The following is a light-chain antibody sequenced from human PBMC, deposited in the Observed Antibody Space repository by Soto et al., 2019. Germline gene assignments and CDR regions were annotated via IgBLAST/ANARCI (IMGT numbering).Light chain of an antibody. Sequence: EIVLTQSPGTLSLSPGERATLSCSASQSVSSSYLAWYQQKPGQAPRLLIYGADSRATGIPDRFSGSGSGTDFTLTISRLEPEDVAGYYCQQYGYSPPYTFGQGTKLEIK. V-gene: IGKV3-20*01. CDR1: QSVSSSY. CDR3: QQYGYSPPYT. J-gene: IGKJ2*01. CDR2: GAD.